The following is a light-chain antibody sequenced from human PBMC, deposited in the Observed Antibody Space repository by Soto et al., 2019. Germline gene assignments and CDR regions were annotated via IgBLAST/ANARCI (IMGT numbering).Light chain of an antibody. Sequence: DIQMTQSPSTLSASVGDRVTITCRASQSISGWLAWYQHKPGKAPKLLIYDASSLESGVPSRFSGSGSGTEFTLTISSLQPDDFATYYCQQYNSYWTFGQGTKVDIK. CDR2: DAS. V-gene: IGKV1-5*01. J-gene: IGKJ1*01. CDR1: QSISGW. CDR3: QQYNSYWT.